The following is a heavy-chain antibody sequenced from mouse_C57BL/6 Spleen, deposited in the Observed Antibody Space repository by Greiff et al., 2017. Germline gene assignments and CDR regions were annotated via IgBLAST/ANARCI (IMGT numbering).Heavy chain of an antibody. D-gene: IGHD6-2*01. Sequence: VQLQQSGAELVKPGASVKLSCKASGYAFSSSSMHWVKQRPGKGLEWIGRIYPGDGDTNYNGKFKGKATLTADKSSSTAYMQLSSLTSEDSAVYICESYSSLDALDYWGQGTSVTVSS. CDR2: IYPGDGDT. J-gene: IGHJ4*01. CDR3: ESYSSLDALDY. CDR1: GYAFSSSS. V-gene: IGHV1-82*01.